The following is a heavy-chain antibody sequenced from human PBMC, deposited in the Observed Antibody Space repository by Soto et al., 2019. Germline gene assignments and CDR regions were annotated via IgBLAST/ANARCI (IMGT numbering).Heavy chain of an antibody. V-gene: IGHV3-23*01. CDR3: AKVEEMTTTYYFDY. J-gene: IGHJ4*02. D-gene: IGHD4-4*01. CDR2: IGGRGTSS. Sequence: GGSLRLSCAASGFTFSNYAMSWVRQAPGKGLEWVSGIGGRGTSSYYADSVKGRFAISRDNSYNTLFLQLHSLRAEDTAVYHCAKVEEMTTTYYFDYCGRGPQVTVYS. CDR1: GFTFSNYA.